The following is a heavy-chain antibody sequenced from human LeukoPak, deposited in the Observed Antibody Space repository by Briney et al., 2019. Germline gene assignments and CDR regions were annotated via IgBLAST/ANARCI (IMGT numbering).Heavy chain of an antibody. D-gene: IGHD3-22*01. CDR2: ISAYNGNT. Sequence: GAPVKVSCKASGYTFTSYYMHWVRQAPGQGLEWMGWISAYNGNTNYAQKLQGRVTMTTDTSTSTAYMELRSLRSDGTAVYYCARLSSGYYQYYFDYWGQGTLVTVSS. J-gene: IGHJ4*02. CDR1: GYTFTSYY. CDR3: ARLSSGYYQYYFDY. V-gene: IGHV1-18*04.